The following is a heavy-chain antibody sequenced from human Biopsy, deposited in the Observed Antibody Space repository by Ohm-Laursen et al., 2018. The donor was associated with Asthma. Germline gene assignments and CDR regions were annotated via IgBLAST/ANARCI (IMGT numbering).Heavy chain of an antibody. CDR3: ASDFPKDYVRYNFQF. V-gene: IGHV1-69*06. J-gene: IGHJ4*02. Sequence: SSVKVSCKAPGGTFSNFAISWVRQAPGQGLEWMGGISPIFGSSNYAQRFQGRVTMTEDTSTDTAYMELSSLSSDDTAVYYCASDFPKDYVRYNFQFWGQGTLVTVSS. CDR2: ISPIFGSS. CDR1: GGTFSNFA. D-gene: IGHD4-17*01.